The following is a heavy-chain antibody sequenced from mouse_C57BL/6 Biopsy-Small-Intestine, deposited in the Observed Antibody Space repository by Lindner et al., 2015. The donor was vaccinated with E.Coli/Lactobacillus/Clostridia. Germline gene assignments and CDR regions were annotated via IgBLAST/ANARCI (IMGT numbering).Heavy chain of an antibody. V-gene: IGHV1-4*01. J-gene: IGHJ4*01. CDR1: GYTFTSYT. CDR2: INPSSGYT. D-gene: IGHD2-4*01. Sequence: VQLQESGAELARPGASVKMSCKASGYTFTSYTMHWVKQRPGQGLEWIGYINPSSGYTKYNQKFKDKATLTADKSSSTAYMQLSSLTSEDSAVYYCARAYYDYPYAMDYWGQGTSVTVSS. CDR3: ARAYYDYPYAMDY.